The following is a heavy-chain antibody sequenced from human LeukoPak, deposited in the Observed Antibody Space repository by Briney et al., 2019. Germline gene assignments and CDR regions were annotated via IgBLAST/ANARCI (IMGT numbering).Heavy chain of an antibody. J-gene: IGHJ5*02. CDR1: GGSISSYY. CDR3: AGGGIAAAGTGRSDP. CDR2: IYTSGST. V-gene: IGHV4-4*07. D-gene: IGHD6-13*01. Sequence: PSETLSLTCTVSGGSISSYYWSWIRQPAGKGLEWIGRIYTSGSTNYNPSLKSRVTMSVDTSKNQSSLKLSSVTAADTAVYYCAGGGIAAAGTGRSDPWGQGTLVTVSS.